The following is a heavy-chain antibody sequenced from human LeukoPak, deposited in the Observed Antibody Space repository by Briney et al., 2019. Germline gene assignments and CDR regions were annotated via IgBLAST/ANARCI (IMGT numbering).Heavy chain of an antibody. J-gene: IGHJ3*02. CDR2: IIHSGST. D-gene: IGHD5-18*01. V-gene: IGHV4-38-2*02. CDR3: ARVRGYSYGSDAFDI. CDR1: GYSVSSGYY. Sequence: SETLSLTCSVSGYSVSSGYYWGCIRQSPGKGLEWIGAIIHSGSTNYTPSLKRRVTISVDTYKNQFSLKLRSVTAADTAVFYCARVRGYSYGSDAFDIWGQGTMVTVSS.